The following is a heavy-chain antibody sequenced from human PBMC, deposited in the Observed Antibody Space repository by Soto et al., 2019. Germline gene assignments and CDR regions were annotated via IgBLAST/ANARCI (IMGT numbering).Heavy chain of an antibody. J-gene: IGHJ6*01. CDR1: SGSIDTTNW. D-gene: IGHD2-8*01. Sequence: PSETLSLTCAVSSGSIDTTNWWSWVRQPPGKGLEWIGEIFHSGNTYYNPSLASRVTISVDTSKNQFSLNLRSVTAADTAVYYCARRTYGIAVWTRGTAVTVSS. CDR3: ARRTYGIAV. V-gene: IGHV4-4*02. CDR2: IFHSGNT.